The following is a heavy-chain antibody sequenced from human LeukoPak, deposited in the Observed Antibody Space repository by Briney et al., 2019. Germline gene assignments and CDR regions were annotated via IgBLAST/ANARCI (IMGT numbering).Heavy chain of an antibody. D-gene: IGHD4-17*01. CDR1: GFTFNSYG. Sequence: PGGSLRLSCAASGFTFNSYGMHWVRQAPGKGLEWVAVIWYDGSNKYYADSVKGRFTISRDNSKNTLYLQMNSLRVEDTAVYYCAREMTTAFDYWGLGTLVTVSS. CDR3: AREMTTAFDY. V-gene: IGHV3-33*01. CDR2: IWYDGSNK. J-gene: IGHJ4*02.